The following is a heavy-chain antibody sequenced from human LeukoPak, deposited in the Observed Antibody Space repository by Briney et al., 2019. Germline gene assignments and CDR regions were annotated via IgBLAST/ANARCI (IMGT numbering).Heavy chain of an antibody. CDR3: ASFSGSRTRSVDF. V-gene: IGHV4-59*01. D-gene: IGHD1-26*01. J-gene: IGHJ4*02. Sequence: PSETLSLTCTVSGGSISGYYWGWIRQPPRKGLEWIGSIYSSGETNYNPSLKSRVTVSVDTSKNQFSLKLSSVTAADTAVYYCASFSGSRTRSVDFWGQGTLVTVSS. CDR1: GGSISGYY. CDR2: IYSSGET.